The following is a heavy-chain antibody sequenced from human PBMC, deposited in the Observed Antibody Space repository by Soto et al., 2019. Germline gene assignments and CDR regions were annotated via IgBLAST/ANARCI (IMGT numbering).Heavy chain of an antibody. CDR2: IYWDDDK. J-gene: IGHJ4*02. Sequence: QITLKESGPTLVKPTQTLTLTCTFSGFSLSTSGVGVGWIRQPPGKALEWLALIYWDDDKRYSPTLKSRITFTKDTSKNQRVHTMTNMDPVDTATYYCAHRVISITFFGVATQGFDYWGQGTLVTVSS. CDR1: GFSLSTSGVG. V-gene: IGHV2-5*02. D-gene: IGHD3-3*01. CDR3: AHRVISITFFGVATQGFDY.